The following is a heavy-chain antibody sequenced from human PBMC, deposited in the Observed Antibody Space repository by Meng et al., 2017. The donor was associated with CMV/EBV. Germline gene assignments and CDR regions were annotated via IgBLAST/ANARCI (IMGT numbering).Heavy chain of an antibody. CDR3: TREYELGYCSSTSCPYFDY. V-gene: IGHV3-49*04. Sequence: GESLKISCAASGFTFGDYPMTWVRQAPGKGLEWVGFIRSKAYGGTTEYAASVKGRFTISRDGSKSSAYLQMNSLKTEDTAVYYCTREYELGYCSSTSCPYFDYWGQGTLVTVSS. CDR1: GFTFGDYP. CDR2: IRSKAYGGTT. J-gene: IGHJ4*02. D-gene: IGHD2-2*01.